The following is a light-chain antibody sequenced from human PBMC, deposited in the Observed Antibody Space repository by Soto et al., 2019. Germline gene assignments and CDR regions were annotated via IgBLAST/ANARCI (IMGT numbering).Light chain of an antibody. CDR2: TNN. Sequence: QLVLTQPPSASGTPGQRVTISCSGSSSNIGSNFVYWYQQLPGTAPQLLNYTNNQRPSGVPDRFSGSKSGTSASLAISGLRSEDEGDYYCAAWDDSLNAVVFGGGTKLTVL. CDR1: SSNIGSNF. CDR3: AAWDDSLNAVV. V-gene: IGLV1-47*01. J-gene: IGLJ2*01.